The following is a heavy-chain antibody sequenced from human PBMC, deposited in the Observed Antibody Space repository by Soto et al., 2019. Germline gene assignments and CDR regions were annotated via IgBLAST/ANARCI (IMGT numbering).Heavy chain of an antibody. Sequence: GASVKVSCKASGYTFTSYYMHWVRQAPGQGLEWMGIINPSGGSRSYAQKFQGRVTMTRDTSTSTVYMELSSLRSEDTAVYYCAREGYYDSSGYPPIDYRGQGTLVTVSS. CDR1: GYTFTSYY. J-gene: IGHJ4*02. CDR3: AREGYYDSSGYPPIDY. CDR2: INPSGGSR. D-gene: IGHD3-22*01. V-gene: IGHV1-46*01.